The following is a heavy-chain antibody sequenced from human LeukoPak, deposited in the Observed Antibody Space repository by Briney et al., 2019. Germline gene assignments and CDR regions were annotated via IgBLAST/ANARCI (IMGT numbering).Heavy chain of an antibody. Sequence: GESLKISCKGSGYRFTSYWIGWVRQMPGRGLEWMAIIYPGNSDIRYGPSFQGQVTISADKSINTAYLQWSSLRASDSAMYYCARYSIVDLISAGWVDSWGQGTLVTVSS. CDR2: IYPGNSDI. CDR1: GYRFTSYW. V-gene: IGHV5-51*01. CDR3: ARYSIVDLISAGWVDS. J-gene: IGHJ4*02. D-gene: IGHD1-26*01.